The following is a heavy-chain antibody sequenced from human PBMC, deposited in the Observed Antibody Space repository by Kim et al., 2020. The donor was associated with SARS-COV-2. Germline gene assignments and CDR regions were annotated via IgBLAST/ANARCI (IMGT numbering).Heavy chain of an antibody. CDR3: ATAGHLGSYTLTHFDY. CDR1: GYTLTELS. D-gene: IGHD1-26*01. CDR2: FDPEDGET. J-gene: IGHJ4*02. V-gene: IGHV1-24*01. Sequence: ASVKVSCKVSGYTLTELSMHWVRQAPGKGLEWMGGFDPEDGETIYAQKFQGRVTMTEDTSTDTAYMELSSLRSEDTAVYYCATAGHLGSYTLTHFDYWGQGTLVTVSS.